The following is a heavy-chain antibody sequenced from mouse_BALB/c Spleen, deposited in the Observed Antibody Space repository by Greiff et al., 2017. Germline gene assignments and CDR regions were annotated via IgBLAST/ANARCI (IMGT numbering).Heavy chain of an antibody. D-gene: IGHD2-2*01. Sequence: DVKLVESGGGLVKPGGSLKLSCAASGFTFSSYTMSWVRQTPEKRLEWVATISSGGGNTYYPDSVKGRFTISRDNAKNNLYLQMSSLRSEDTALYYCAVTLYAMDYWGQGTSVTVSS. V-gene: IGHV5-9*03. CDR2: ISSGGGNT. CDR3: AVTLYAMDY. CDR1: GFTFSSYT. J-gene: IGHJ4*01.